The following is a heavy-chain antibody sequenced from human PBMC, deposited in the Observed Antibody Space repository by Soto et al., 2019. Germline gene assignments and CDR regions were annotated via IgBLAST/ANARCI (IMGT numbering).Heavy chain of an antibody. V-gene: IGHV4-4*07. CDR3: VRDGTKTLRDWFDP. CDR1: GASIIGFY. Sequence: AETLSLTCTVSGASIIGFYCSWIRNSAFKGLEWIGRIYATGTTDYNPSLKSRVMMSVDTSKKQFSLKLRSVTAADTAVYYCVRDGTKTLRDWFDPWGQGISVTVSS. J-gene: IGHJ5*02. CDR2: IYATGTT. D-gene: IGHD1-1*01.